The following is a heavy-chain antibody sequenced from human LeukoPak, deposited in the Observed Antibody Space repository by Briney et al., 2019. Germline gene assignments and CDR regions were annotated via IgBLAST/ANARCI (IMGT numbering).Heavy chain of an antibody. J-gene: IGHJ4*02. CDR3: AKKSPIFGVVIPLFDY. D-gene: IGHD3-3*01. Sequence: GGSLRLSCAASGFTFTNYAIHWVRQAPGQGLEWITVISDTGYNQDYADAVKGRFTFSRDNSKNTVHLQVNSLRAEDTAVYYCAKKSPIFGVVIPLFDYWGQGTLVSVSS. CDR2: ISDTGYNQ. CDR1: GFTFTNYA. V-gene: IGHV3-30-3*02.